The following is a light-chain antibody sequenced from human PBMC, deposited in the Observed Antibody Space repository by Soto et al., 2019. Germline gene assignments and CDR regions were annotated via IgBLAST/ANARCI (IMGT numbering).Light chain of an antibody. Sequence: QAVVTQSPSASASLGASVKLTCTLSGGHSTYAIAWHQQQPEKGPRYLMKVDNDGSHSKGDGIPDRFSGSSSGAERYLTISRLQSEDEADYYCQTWGTGIQVFGGGTKLTVL. V-gene: IGLV4-69*01. J-gene: IGLJ2*01. CDR1: GGHSTYA. CDR3: QTWGTGIQV. CDR2: VDNDGSH.